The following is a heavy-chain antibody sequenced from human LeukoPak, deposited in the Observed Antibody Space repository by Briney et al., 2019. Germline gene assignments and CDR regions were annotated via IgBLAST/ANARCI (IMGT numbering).Heavy chain of an antibody. J-gene: IGHJ6*02. D-gene: IGHD1-1*01. Sequence: GVSLKLSCAASGFTVSSNYMRWVRQAPGKGLERVSFINSGGNTYYADSVKGRFTISRDSSKNTLYLQMNTLRAEDTAVYYCARVTTYYSYAMDVWGQGTTVTVSS. CDR2: INSGGNT. CDR1: GFTVSSNY. CDR3: ARVTTYYSYAMDV. V-gene: IGHV3-53*01.